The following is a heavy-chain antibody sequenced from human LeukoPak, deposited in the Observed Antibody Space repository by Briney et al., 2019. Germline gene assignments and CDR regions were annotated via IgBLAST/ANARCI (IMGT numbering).Heavy chain of an antibody. J-gene: IGHJ4*02. Sequence: SETLSLTCTVSGGSISSNYWSWIRQPAGKGLEWIGRISTSGSTNYNPSLKSRVTISADKSKNQFSLKLTSVTAADTAVYYCARGPICGSSSCYFDYWGQGTLVTVSP. CDR3: ARGPICGSSSCYFDY. D-gene: IGHD2-2*01. V-gene: IGHV4-4*07. CDR2: ISTSGST. CDR1: GGSISSNY.